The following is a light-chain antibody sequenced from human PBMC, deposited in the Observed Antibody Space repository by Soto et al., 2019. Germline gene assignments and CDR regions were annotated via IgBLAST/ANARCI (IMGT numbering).Light chain of an antibody. Sequence: QSALTQPASVSGSPGQSIIISRTGSSSDVGAYNYVSWYQQHPAKVPKLMIYDVSNRPSGISNRFSGSKSGNTASLTISGLQAEDEADYYCSSYSSTSTLLFGGGTKLTVL. CDR2: DVS. CDR3: SSYSSTSTLL. V-gene: IGLV2-14*03. J-gene: IGLJ3*02. CDR1: SSDVGAYNY.